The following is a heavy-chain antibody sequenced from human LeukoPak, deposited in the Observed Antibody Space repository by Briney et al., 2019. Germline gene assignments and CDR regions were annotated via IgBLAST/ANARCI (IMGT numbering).Heavy chain of an antibody. J-gene: IGHJ3*02. CDR3: ARDTRGAAAADDAFDI. D-gene: IGHD6-13*01. V-gene: IGHV1-18*01. Sequence: ASVKVSCKASGYTLTSYGISWVRQAPGQGLEWMGWISAYNGNTNYAQKLQGRVTMTTDTSTSTAYMELRSLRSDDTAVYYCARDTRGAAAADDAFDIWGQGTMVTVSS. CDR2: ISAYNGNT. CDR1: GYTLTSYG.